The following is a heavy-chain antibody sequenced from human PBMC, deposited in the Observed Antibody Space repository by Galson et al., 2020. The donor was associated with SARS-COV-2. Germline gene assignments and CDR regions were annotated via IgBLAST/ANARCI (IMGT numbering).Heavy chain of an antibody. CDR1: GFSFRNYG. CDR3: AREQDYHYGMDV. V-gene: IGHV3-30*02. J-gene: IGHJ6*02. Sequence: GGSLRLSCAASGFSFRNYGMHWVRQAPGKGLEWVAYIHYEAIIQYYADSVKDRFTVSKDNSKNTLYLQMNSLRAEDTAVYFCAREQDYHYGMDVWGQGTSVTVSS. CDR2: IHYEAIIQ.